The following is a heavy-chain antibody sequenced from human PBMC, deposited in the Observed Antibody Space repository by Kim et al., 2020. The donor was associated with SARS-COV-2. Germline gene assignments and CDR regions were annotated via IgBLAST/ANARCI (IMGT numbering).Heavy chain of an antibody. J-gene: IGHJ3*01. CDR3: AKVLATRNSYYVALDV. CDR2: ISWNSETI. D-gene: IGHD3-10*01. CDR1: GFTFGDFA. Sequence: GGSLRLSCRASGFTFGDFAMHWVRQVPGKGLEWVASISWNSETIYYADSVKGRFTISRDDAKNSLVLQMNSLRAEDTALYYCAKVLATRNSYYVALDVWGQGTMVTVSS. V-gene: IGHV3-9*01.